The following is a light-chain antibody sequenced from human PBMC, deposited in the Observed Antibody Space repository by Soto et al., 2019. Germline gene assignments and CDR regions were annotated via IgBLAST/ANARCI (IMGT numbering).Light chain of an antibody. CDR1: SSDVGAYNY. J-gene: IGLJ1*01. CDR3: SSYTSSSAPYV. CDR2: EVS. Sequence: QSALTQPASVSGSPGQSITISCTGTSSDVGAYNYVSWYQQHPGKAPKLIIYEVSNRPSGVSNRFSGSKSGNTASLTISGLQAEDEADYYCSSYTSSSAPYVFGTGTKVTVL. V-gene: IGLV2-14*01.